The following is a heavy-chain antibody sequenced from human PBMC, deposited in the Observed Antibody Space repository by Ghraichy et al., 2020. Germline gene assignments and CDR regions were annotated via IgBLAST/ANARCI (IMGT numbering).Heavy chain of an antibody. V-gene: IGHV3-23*01. J-gene: IGHJ4*02. CDR2: ITDNGGST. D-gene: IGHD6-13*01. CDR1: GFTFSTFL. CDR3: AKTLSRSWPYIDY. Sequence: GESLNISCAASGFTFSTFLMRWVRQAPGKGLEWVSSITDNGGSTHYADSVKGRFTISRDNSKNTLYLQMNSLRAEDTAVYYCAKTLSRSWPYIDYWGQGTLVTVSS.